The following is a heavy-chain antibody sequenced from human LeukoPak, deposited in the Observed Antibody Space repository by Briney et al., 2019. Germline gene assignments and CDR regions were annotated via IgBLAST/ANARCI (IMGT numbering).Heavy chain of an antibody. V-gene: IGHV4-34*01. CDR2: INHSGST. CDR3: ARREYSSWKTRHEYFQH. CDR1: GGSFSGYY. J-gene: IGHJ1*01. D-gene: IGHD6-13*01. Sequence: SETLSLTCAVYGGSFSGYYWSWIRQPPGKGLEWIGEINHSGSTNYNPSLKSRVTISVDTSNNQFSLKLSSVTAADTAVYYCARREYSSWKTRHEYFQHWGQGTLVTVSS.